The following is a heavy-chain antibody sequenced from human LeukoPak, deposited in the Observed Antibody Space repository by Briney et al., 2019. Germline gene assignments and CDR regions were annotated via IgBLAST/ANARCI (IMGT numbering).Heavy chain of an antibody. Sequence: GASVKVSCKASGFTFTSYDINWVRQASGQGLEWMGWMNPNTGNTGYAQKFQGRVTMTRDTSTSTAYMELRGLRSEDTAVYYCARDSRNYDILTGYLYYYGMDVWGQGTTVTVSS. CDR3: ARDSRNYDILTGYLYYYGMDV. CDR1: GFTFTSYD. CDR2: MNPNTGNT. D-gene: IGHD3-9*01. J-gene: IGHJ6*02. V-gene: IGHV1-8*01.